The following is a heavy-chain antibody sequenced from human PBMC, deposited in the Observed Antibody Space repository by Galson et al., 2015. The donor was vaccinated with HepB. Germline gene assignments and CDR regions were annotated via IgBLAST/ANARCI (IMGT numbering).Heavy chain of an antibody. CDR1: GFTFSIYA. D-gene: IGHD3-22*01. Sequence: SLRLSCAASGFTFSIYAIHWVRQAPGKGLEWLALISYDGGNKYYADSVKGRFTISRDNSKNTLYLQMNSLRAEDTAVYYCAIAQDSSGYYSPSYYWGQGTLVTVVS. J-gene: IGHJ4*02. CDR2: ISYDGGNK. CDR3: AIAQDSSGYYSPSYY. V-gene: IGHV3-30*04.